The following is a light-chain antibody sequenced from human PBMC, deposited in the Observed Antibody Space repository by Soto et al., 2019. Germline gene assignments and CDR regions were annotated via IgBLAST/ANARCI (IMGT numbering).Light chain of an antibody. J-gene: IGKJ1*01. CDR1: QTISSW. CDR3: QQYSRYPWT. Sequence: DIQMTQSPFTLSASVGDRVTISCRAGQTISSWLAWYQHKPGKAPKLLIYKASTLQTGVPSRFSGSGSETEFTLTISSLQPDDFATYFCQQYSRYPWTFGQGTKVEIK. CDR2: KAS. V-gene: IGKV1-5*03.